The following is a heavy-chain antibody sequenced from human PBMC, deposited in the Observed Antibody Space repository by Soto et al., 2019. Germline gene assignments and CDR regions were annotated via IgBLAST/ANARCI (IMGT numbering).Heavy chain of an antibody. CDR3: ARGSRYSTRKEYFQH. J-gene: IGHJ1*01. D-gene: IGHD5-12*01. Sequence: SETLSLTCTVSGGSISSDSYYWGWIRQSPEKGLEWIASISYSGSTYYNPTLKSRLTISVDTSKNQFSLKLSSVTAADTAVYYCARGSRYSTRKEYFQHWGQGTLVTVSS. V-gene: IGHV4-39*07. CDR2: ISYSGST. CDR1: GGSISSDSYY.